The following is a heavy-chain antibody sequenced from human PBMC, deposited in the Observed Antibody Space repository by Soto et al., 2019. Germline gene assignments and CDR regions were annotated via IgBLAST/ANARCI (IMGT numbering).Heavy chain of an antibody. J-gene: IGHJ4*02. V-gene: IGHV4-31*03. D-gene: IGHD5-18*01. CDR2: IYYAGIT. Sequence: QVQLQESGPGLVKPSQTLSLTCTVSGGSISGGYYWSWVRQLPGKGLEWIGYIYYAGITSYNPSLKSRVTISLDPSKNRFSLKLSSVTAAGTAVYSCARAGAYGYDWGQGTLVTVYS. CDR3: ARAGAYGYD. CDR1: GGSISGGYY.